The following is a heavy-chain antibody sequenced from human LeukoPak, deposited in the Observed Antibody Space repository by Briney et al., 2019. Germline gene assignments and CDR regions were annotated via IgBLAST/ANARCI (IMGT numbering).Heavy chain of an antibody. CDR1: GFTFSSYS. CDR2: ISSSSRYI. CDR3: ARDRLGDYDSSGYYDN. Sequence: PGGSLRLSYAASGFTFSSYSMNWVRQAPGKGLGWVSSISSSSRYIYYADSVKGRSTISRDNAKNPLYLQMNSLRAEDTAVYYCARDRLGDYDSSGYYDNWGQGTLVTVSS. D-gene: IGHD3-22*01. J-gene: IGHJ4*02. V-gene: IGHV3-21*01.